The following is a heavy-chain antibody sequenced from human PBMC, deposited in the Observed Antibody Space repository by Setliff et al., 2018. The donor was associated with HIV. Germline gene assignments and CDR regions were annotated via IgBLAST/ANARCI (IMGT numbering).Heavy chain of an antibody. V-gene: IGHV4-38-2*01. CDR1: GYSISSGRY. CDR3: ARLLGRTVVVINAGFDY. CDR2: IYHVGRA. Sequence: SETLSLTCPVSGYSISSGRYWGWIRQSPGKGLEWIGNIYHVGRAFYSPSLESRVSISVDTSKNQFSLRLTSVTAADTAVYYCARLLGRTVVVINAGFDYWGQGTLVTVSS. D-gene: IGHD2-15*01. J-gene: IGHJ4*02.